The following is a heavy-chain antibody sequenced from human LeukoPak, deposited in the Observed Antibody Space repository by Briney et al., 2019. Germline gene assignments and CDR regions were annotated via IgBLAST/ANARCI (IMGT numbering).Heavy chain of an antibody. CDR3: ARGRRKIDY. CDR1: GGSFSGYY. V-gene: IGHV4-34*01. Sequence: SETLSLTCAVYGGSFSGYYWSWIRQHPGKGLEWIGEINHSGSTNYNPSLKSRVTISVDTSKNQFSLKLSSVTAADTAVYYCARGRRKIDYWGQGTLVTVSS. CDR2: INHSGST. J-gene: IGHJ4*02.